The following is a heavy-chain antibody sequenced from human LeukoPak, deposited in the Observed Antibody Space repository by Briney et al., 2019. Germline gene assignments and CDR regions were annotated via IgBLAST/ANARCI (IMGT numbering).Heavy chain of an antibody. D-gene: IGHD3-9*01. J-gene: IGHJ4*02. Sequence: GGSLRLSCAASGFTFSDSYMSSIRQAPGKGLDWVSYISSSGGTIYYADSVKGRFTIARDNAKNSLYLQMNSLRAEDTAVYYCATHYDILTGNDYWGQGTLVTVSS. V-gene: IGHV3-11*04. CDR1: GFTFSDSY. CDR2: ISSSGGTI. CDR3: ATHYDILTGNDY.